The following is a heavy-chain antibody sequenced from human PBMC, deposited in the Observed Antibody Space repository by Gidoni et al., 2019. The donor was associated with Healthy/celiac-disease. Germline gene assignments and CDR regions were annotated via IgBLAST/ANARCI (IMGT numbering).Heavy chain of an antibody. CDR3: ATQKGIRVDY. Sequence: QVQLQESGPGLVKPSETLSLTFTVSGGSISSYYWSWIRQPPGKGLEWIGYIYYSGSTNYNPSLKSRVTISVDTSKNQFSLKLSSVTAADTAVYYCATQKGIRVDYWGQGTLVTVSS. CDR1: GGSISSYY. J-gene: IGHJ4*02. CDR2: IYYSGST. D-gene: IGHD3-10*01. V-gene: IGHV4-59*01.